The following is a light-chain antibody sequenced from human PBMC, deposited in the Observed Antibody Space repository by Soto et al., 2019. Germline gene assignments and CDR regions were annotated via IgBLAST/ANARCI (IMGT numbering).Light chain of an antibody. CDR1: QGISSY. V-gene: IGKV1-8*01. Sequence: AIRMTQSPSSFSASTGDRVTITCRASQGISSYLAWYQQKPGKAPKLLIYAASTLQSGVPSRFSGSGSGTDFTLTISCLQSEDFAPYYCQQYYSYPWTFGQGNKVEIK. J-gene: IGKJ1*01. CDR3: QQYYSYPWT. CDR2: AAS.